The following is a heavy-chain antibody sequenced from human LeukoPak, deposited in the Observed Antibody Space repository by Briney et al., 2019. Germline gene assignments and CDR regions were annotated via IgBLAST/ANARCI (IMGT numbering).Heavy chain of an antibody. J-gene: IGHJ4*02. Sequence: SETLSLTCAVSGGSFSGYYWSWIRQPPGKGLEWIGEINHSGSTNYNPSLKSRVTISVDTSKNQFSLKLSSVTAADTAVYYCARKRITMVRGVIITGPFDYWGQGTLVTVSS. CDR3: ARKRITMVRGVIITGPFDY. D-gene: IGHD3-10*01. CDR1: GGSFSGYY. CDR2: INHSGST. V-gene: IGHV4-34*01.